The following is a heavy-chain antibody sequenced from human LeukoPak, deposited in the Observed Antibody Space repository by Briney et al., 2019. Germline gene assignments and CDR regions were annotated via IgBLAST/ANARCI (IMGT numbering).Heavy chain of an antibody. J-gene: IGHJ4*02. CDR3: ARADLDYYGSGRLAY. D-gene: IGHD3-10*01. CDR2: IYYSGST. V-gene: IGHV4-61*08. Sequence: SETLSLTCTVSGGSISSGGYYWSWIRQHPGKGLDWIGYIYYSGSTNYNPSLKSRVTISVDTSKNQFSLKLSSVTAADTAVYYCARADLDYYGSGRLAYWGQGTLVTVSS. CDR1: GGSISSGGYY.